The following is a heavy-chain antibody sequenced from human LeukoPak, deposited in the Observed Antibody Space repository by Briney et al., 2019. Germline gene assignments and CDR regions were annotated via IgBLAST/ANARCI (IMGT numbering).Heavy chain of an antibody. J-gene: IGHJ5*02. CDR3: TRDWDSNWFDP. D-gene: IGHD1-26*01. V-gene: IGHV4-59*01. CDR2: IYYSEST. Sequence: PSETLSLTCTVSGGSISSYYWSWIRQPPGKGLEWIGYIYYSESTNYNPSLKSRVTISVDTSKNQFSLKLGSVTAADTAVYYCTRDWDSNWFDPWGQGTLVTVSS. CDR1: GGSISSYY.